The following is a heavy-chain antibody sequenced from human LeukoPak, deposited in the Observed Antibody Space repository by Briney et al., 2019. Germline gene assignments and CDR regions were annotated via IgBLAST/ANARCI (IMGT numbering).Heavy chain of an antibody. CDR2: ISSSSSYI. Sequence: GGSLRLSCAASGFTFSSYSMNWVRQAPGKGLEWVSSISSSSSYIYYADSVKGRFTISRDNAKNSLYLQMNSLRAEDTAVYYCARGRRDTQYQVFDSWGQGTLVTVSS. CDR3: ARGRRDTQYQVFDS. J-gene: IGHJ5*01. D-gene: IGHD2-2*01. CDR1: GFTFSSYS. V-gene: IGHV3-21*01.